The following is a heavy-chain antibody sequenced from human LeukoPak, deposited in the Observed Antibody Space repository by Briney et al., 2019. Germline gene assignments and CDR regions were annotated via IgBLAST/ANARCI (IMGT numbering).Heavy chain of an antibody. J-gene: IGHJ5*02. Sequence: ASVKVSCKASGYTLTSYAIHWVRQAPGQMLEWMGWLNGGSGATKYSQKFQGRVTITRDTPATTAYMELSSMRSEDTAVYYCAIERWGSFNWFDPWGRGTLVTVSS. CDR2: LNGGSGAT. CDR1: GYTLTSYA. V-gene: IGHV1-3*01. D-gene: IGHD3-16*01. CDR3: AIERWGSFNWFDP.